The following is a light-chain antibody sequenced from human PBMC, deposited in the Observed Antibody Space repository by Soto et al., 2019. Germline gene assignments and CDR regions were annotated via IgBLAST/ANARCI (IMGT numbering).Light chain of an antibody. CDR1: QSVTSSY. Sequence: ELVLTQSPGTLSLSPGERATLSCRASQSVTSSYLAWYQQKPGQAPRLLIYGASSRATGIPDRFSGSGSGTDFTLTISRLEPDEFAVDDGQQCCSSPAFGGGTKVVVK. V-gene: IGKV3-20*01. CDR3: QQCCSSPA. CDR2: GAS. J-gene: IGKJ4*01.